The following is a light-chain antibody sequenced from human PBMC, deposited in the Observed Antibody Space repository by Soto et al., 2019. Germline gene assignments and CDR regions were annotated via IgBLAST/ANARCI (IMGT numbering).Light chain of an antibody. J-gene: IGLJ2*01. CDR1: SSDVGGYNY. CDR2: DVS. V-gene: IGLV2-14*01. CDR3: SSYTGSSSVV. Sequence: QSALTQPASVSGSPGQSITISCTGTSSDVGGYNYVSWYQQHPGKAPKLMIYDVSNRPSGVSNRFSGSKSGNTASLTMSGLQDEDESDYHCSSYTGSSSVVFGGGTQLTVL.